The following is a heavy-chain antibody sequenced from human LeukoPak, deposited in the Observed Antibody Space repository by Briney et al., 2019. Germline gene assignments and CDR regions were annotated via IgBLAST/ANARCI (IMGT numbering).Heavy chain of an antibody. D-gene: IGHD2-2*01. CDR3: ARAGYCSSTSCYFHNYMDV. CDR2: IYTSGST. V-gene: IGHV4-4*07. CDR1: GGSISSYY. J-gene: IGHJ6*03. Sequence: PSETLSLTCTVSGGSISSYYWSWIRQPAGKGLEWIGGIYTSGSTTYNPSLKRHVTMSVDTSKNQFSLKLSSVTAADTAVYYCARAGYCSSTSCYFHNYMDVWGKGTTVTVSS.